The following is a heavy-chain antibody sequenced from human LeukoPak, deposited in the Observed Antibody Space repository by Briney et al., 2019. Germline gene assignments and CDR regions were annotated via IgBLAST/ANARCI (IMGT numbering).Heavy chain of an antibody. CDR3: ARLIAAAGTEWFDP. J-gene: IGHJ5*02. V-gene: IGHV4-39*01. Sequence: PSETLSLTCTVSGGSISSSSYYWGWIRQPPGKGLEWIGSIYYSGSNYYNPSLKSRVTISVDTSKNQFSLKLSSVTAADTAVYYCARLIAAAGTEWFDPWGQGTLVTVSS. CDR1: GGSISSSSYY. CDR2: IYYSGSN. D-gene: IGHD6-13*01.